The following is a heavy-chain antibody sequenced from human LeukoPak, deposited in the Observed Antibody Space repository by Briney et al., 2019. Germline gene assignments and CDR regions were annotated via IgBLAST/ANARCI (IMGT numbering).Heavy chain of an antibody. J-gene: IGHJ6*04. CDR3: ARGGRGFGELLYADV. V-gene: IGHV1-18*01. CDR2: SSAYNGKT. Sequence: ASVTVSCKASGYTFTSYGISWGRHAPGQGLEGMGWSSAYNGKTNYAQNLPDRATMTTDTSTRTAYLALTGLRSDDTAGYYCARGGRGFGELLYADVWGKGTTVTVSS. D-gene: IGHD3-10*01. CDR1: GYTFTSYG.